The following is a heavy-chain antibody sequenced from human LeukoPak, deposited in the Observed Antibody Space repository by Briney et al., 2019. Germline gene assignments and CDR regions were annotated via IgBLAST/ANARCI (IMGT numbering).Heavy chain of an antibody. D-gene: IGHD3-10*01. V-gene: IGHV5-51*01. CDR1: GYSFTSYW. CDR2: IYPGDSDT. CDR3: ARLRRGSGRYPGAFDI. Sequence: GESLKISCKGSGYSFTSYWIGWVRQMPGKGLEWMGIIYPGDSDTRYSPSFQGQVTISADKSISTAYLQWSSLKASDTAMYYCARLRRGSGRYPGAFDIWGQGTMVTVSS. J-gene: IGHJ3*02.